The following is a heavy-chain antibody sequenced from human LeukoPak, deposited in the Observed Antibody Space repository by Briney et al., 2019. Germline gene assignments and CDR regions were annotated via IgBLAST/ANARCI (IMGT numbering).Heavy chain of an antibody. CDR1: GFTFNNYG. J-gene: IGHJ4*02. Sequence: GGSLRLSCAASGFTFNNYGMHWVRQAPGKGLEWVGRIKSKTDGGTTDYAAPVKGRFTISRDDSRHTLYLQVNSLKTEDTAVYYCTTGNWGSFSYWGQGTLVTVSS. D-gene: IGHD7-27*01. CDR3: TTGNWGSFSY. CDR2: IKSKTDGGTT. V-gene: IGHV3-15*01.